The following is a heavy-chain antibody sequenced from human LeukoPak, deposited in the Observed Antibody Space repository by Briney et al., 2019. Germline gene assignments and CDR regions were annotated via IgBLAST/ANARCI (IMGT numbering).Heavy chain of an antibody. V-gene: IGHV5-51*01. Sequence: GESLKISCQASGYSFTSYWIAWVRQMHGKGRGWMGIFYPGDSDTRYSPYFQGQVTISADKSISTAYLQWSSLKASDTAMYYCARHGGTYQPLRYPDYWGQGTLVTVSS. J-gene: IGHJ4*02. CDR1: GYSFTSYW. D-gene: IGHD2-2*01. CDR3: ARHGGTYQPLRYPDY. CDR2: FYPGDSDT.